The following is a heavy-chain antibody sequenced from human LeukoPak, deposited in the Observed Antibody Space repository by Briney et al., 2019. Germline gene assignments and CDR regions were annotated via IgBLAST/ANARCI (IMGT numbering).Heavy chain of an antibody. V-gene: IGHV4-34*01. CDR3: ARDFRSFRWFDP. Sequence: PSETLSLTCAVYGGSFSGYYWSWIRQPPGKGLEWIGEINHSGSTNYNPSLKSRVTISVDTSKNQFSLKLSSVTAADTAVSYCARDFRSFRWFDPWGQGTLVTVSS. CDR1: GGSFSGYY. D-gene: IGHD6-6*01. CDR2: INHSGST. J-gene: IGHJ5*02.